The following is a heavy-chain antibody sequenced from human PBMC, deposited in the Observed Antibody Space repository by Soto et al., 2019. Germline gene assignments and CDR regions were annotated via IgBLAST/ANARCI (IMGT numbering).Heavy chain of an antibody. CDR1: GFTFSSYA. Sequence: PGGSLRLSCAASGFTFSSYAMSWVRQAPGKGLEWVSAISGNGGSTYYADSVKGRFTISRDNSKNTLYLQMNSLRAEDTSVYYFSKVLDDFWASSAPNFDYWGQGTLVTVSS. J-gene: IGHJ4*02. CDR3: SKVLDDFWASSAPNFDY. V-gene: IGHV3-23*01. D-gene: IGHD3-3*01. CDR2: ISGNGGST.